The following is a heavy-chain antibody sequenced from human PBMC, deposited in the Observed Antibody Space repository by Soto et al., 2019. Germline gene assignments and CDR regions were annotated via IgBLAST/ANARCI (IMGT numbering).Heavy chain of an antibody. CDR2: IYYXGST. CDR1: GDSSGSRTYD. J-gene: IGHJ6*02. D-gene: IGHD5-18*01. CDR3: ARHADGGYSYGAYYYYGMDV. V-gene: IGHV4-39*01. Sequence: SETLSLTGTVSGDSSGSRTYDWGWIRQPPGNGLQWIGSIYYXGSTYYNPSLKSRVTISVETSKNQFSLKMSSVTAADAAVYYCARHADGGYSYGAYYYYGMDVWGQGTTVTVSS.